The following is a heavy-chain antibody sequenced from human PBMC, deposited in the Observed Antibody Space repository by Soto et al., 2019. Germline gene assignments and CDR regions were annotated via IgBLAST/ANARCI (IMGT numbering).Heavy chain of an antibody. V-gene: IGHV4-4*02. Sequence: QVQLQESGPGLVKPSGTLSLTCAVSGDSISTNNWWSWVRQSPGKGLEWIGEIYHSGSTYYNPSLKSRVTXXIXMXXSQFSLKLTSVTAADTAVYYCASRYSYSWDSYFNYWGQGTLVTVSS. J-gene: IGHJ4*02. CDR2: IYHSGST. CDR1: GDSISTNNW. CDR3: ASRYSYSWDSYFNY. D-gene: IGHD1-26*01.